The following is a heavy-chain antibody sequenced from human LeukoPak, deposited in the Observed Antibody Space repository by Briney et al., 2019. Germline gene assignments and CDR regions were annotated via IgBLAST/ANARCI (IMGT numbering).Heavy chain of an antibody. Sequence: SETLSLTCAVYGGSFSGYYWSWIRQPPGKGLEWIGEINHSGSTNYNPSLKSRVTISVDTSKNQFPLKLSSVTAADTAVYYCAAEGVVITLDAFDIWGQGTMVTVSS. CDR1: GGSFSGYY. CDR3: AAEGVVITLDAFDI. V-gene: IGHV4-34*01. J-gene: IGHJ3*02. CDR2: INHSGST. D-gene: IGHD3-22*01.